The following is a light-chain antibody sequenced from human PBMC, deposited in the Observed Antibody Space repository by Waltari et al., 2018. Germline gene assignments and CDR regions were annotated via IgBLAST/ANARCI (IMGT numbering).Light chain of an antibody. J-gene: IGLJ2*01. Sequence: QAALTQPPAVSKSLGQSVTISCTGTSSDVGAYDDVSWYQQYPGTVPRLLIYNIYKRSSGVADRFSGSKSGNTASLTISGLQAEDEADYYCCSFRRGNTFLFGEGTRVTVL. CDR2: NIY. CDR3: CSFRRGNTFL. CDR1: SSDVGAYDD. V-gene: IGLV2-11*01.